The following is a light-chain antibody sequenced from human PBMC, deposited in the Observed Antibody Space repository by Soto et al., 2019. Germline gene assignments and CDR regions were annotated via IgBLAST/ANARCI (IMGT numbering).Light chain of an antibody. J-gene: IGLJ3*02. CDR3: AAWDDSLNGPL. CDR2: EVN. V-gene: IGLV2-8*01. CDR1: SSDVGGYNY. Sequence: QSALTQPPSASGSPGQSVAISCTGTSSDVGGYNYVSWYQQHPGKAPKLMIYEVNKRPSGVPDRFSGSKSGNTASLTVNGLQSGDEADYYCAAWDDSLNGPLFGGGTKVTVL.